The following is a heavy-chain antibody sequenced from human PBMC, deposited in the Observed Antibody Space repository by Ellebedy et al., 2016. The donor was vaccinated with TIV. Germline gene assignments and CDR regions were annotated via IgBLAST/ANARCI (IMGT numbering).Heavy chain of an antibody. CDR3: ARGRGYSYDVCDI. D-gene: IGHD5-18*01. CDR2: INPSDDTK. Sequence: AASVKVSCKASGYTFTSYGISWVRQAPGQGLEWMGIINPSDDTKSYAQNFQGRVTVTRDTSTSTVYMELSSLRSEDTAVYYCARGRGYSYDVCDIWGQGTMVTVSS. V-gene: IGHV1-46*01. J-gene: IGHJ3*02. CDR1: GYTFTSYG.